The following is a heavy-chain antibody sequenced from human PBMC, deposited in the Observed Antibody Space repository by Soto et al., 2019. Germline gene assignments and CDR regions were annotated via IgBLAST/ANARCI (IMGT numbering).Heavy chain of an antibody. Sequence: QVQLQQWGAGLLKPSETLSLTCAVYGGSFSGYYWSWIRQPPGKGLEWIGEINHSGSTNYNPSVKSRVTISVDTSKNQFSLKLSSVTAADTAVYYCARSIDYGDYPLGFWGQGTLVTVSS. J-gene: IGHJ4*02. CDR1: GGSFSGYY. D-gene: IGHD4-17*01. CDR3: ARSIDYGDYPLGF. V-gene: IGHV4-34*01. CDR2: INHSGST.